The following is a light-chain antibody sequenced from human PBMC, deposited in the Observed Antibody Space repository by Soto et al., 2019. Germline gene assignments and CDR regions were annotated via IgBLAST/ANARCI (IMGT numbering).Light chain of an antibody. Sequence: QSALTQPASVSGSPGQSITISCTGTSSDVGGYKYVSWYQQHPGKAPKLMIYEVSNRPSGVSNRFSGSKSGSTASLTISGLQAEDEADYYCSSYTSSRTHVFGTGTKVTVL. J-gene: IGLJ1*01. CDR3: SSYTSSRTHV. V-gene: IGLV2-14*01. CDR2: EVS. CDR1: SSDVGGYKY.